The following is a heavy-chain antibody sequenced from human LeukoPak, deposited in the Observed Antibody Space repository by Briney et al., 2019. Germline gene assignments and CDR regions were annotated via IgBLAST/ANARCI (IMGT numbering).Heavy chain of an antibody. CDR3: AVIWFGELALDY. J-gene: IGHJ4*02. CDR1: GFTFSSYG. V-gene: IGHV3-30*02. Sequence: GGSLRLSCAASGFTFSSYGMQWVRQAPGKGLEWVAFIRYDGSNKYYADSVKGRFTISRDNSKNTLYLQMSSLRAEDTAVYYCAVIWFGELALDYWGQGTLVTVSS. D-gene: IGHD3-10*01. CDR2: IRYDGSNK.